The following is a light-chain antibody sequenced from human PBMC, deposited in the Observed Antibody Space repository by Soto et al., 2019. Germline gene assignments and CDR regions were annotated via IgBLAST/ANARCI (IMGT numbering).Light chain of an antibody. Sequence: DIQMTQSPSSLSASVGDRVTITCRASQGLNNFLAWFQLKPGKAPKSLIYGSSSLQSGVPSKFSGSGSGTDFTLTISSLQPEDFATYYCQQYNSYPLTVGGGTKVEIK. CDR1: QGLNNF. CDR2: GSS. V-gene: IGKV1-16*02. J-gene: IGKJ4*01. CDR3: QQYNSYPLT.